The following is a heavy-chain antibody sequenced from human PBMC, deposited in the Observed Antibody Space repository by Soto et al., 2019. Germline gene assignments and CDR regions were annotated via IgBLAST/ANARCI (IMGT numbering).Heavy chain of an antibody. D-gene: IGHD3-9*01. CDR2: IYYSGST. J-gene: IGHJ4*02. Sequence: QLQLQESGPGLVKPSETLSLTCTVSGGSISSSSYYWGWIRQPPGRGLEWIGSIYYSGSTYYNPSLKSRVTISVDTSKNQFSLKLSSVTAADTAVYYCARRDFDWLLEGWGQGTLVTVSS. CDR3: ARRDFDWLLEG. CDR1: GGSISSSSYY. V-gene: IGHV4-39*01.